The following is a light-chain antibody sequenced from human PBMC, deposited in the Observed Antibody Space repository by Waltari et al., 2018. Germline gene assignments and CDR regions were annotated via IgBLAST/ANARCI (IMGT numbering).Light chain of an antibody. CDR2: DAS. CDR1: QSISRY. V-gene: IGKV3-11*01. CDR3: QQRSSWPPT. J-gene: IGKJ1*01. Sequence: EVVLTQSPATLSLSPGERATLSYRASQSISRYLAWYQHKPGQAPRLLISDASNRATGIPARFSGSGSGTDFTLTISSLEPEDFAVFYCQQRSSWPPTFGQGTKVEVK.